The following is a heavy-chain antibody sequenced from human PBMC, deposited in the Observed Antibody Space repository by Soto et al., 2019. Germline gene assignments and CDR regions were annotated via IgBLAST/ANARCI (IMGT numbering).Heavy chain of an antibody. V-gene: IGHV3-21*03. CDR1: GSTFSSYS. CDR2: ISSSSSYI. Sequence: GGSLRLSCAASGSTFSSYSMNWVRQAPGKGLEWVSSISSSSSYIYYADSVKGRFAISRDDSKNMVYLQMNSLKTEDTGIYYCTTDSYSTMIVVRFDYWGHGTLVTVSS. D-gene: IGHD3-22*01. J-gene: IGHJ4*01. CDR3: TTDSYSTMIVVRFDY.